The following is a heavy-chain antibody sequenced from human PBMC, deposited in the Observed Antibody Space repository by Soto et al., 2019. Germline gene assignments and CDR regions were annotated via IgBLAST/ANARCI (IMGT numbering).Heavy chain of an antibody. J-gene: IGHJ2*01. Sequence: EVQLLESGGGLVQPGGSLRLSCAASGFTFSAYAMGWVRQAPGKGLEWVSTIHGGGGATHYADSVKGRFTISRADSKNTLYAQMNSLRAEDTAVYYCAKFEGHTLEYWYLDFWVRDPLVTVSS. CDR2: IHGGGGAT. D-gene: IGHD1-1*01. CDR1: GFTFSAYA. V-gene: IGHV3-23*01. CDR3: AKFEGHTLEYWYLDF.